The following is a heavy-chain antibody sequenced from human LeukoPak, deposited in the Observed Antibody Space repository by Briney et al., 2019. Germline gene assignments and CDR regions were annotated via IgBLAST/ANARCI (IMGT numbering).Heavy chain of an antibody. J-gene: IGHJ4*02. Sequence: GGSLRLSCAASGFTFSSYSMNWVRQAPGKGLEWVSSISSSSSYIYYADSVKGRFTISRDNSKNTLYLQMNSLRAEDTAVYYCAKAGGWYDSYFDYWGQGTLVTVSS. CDR3: AKAGGWYDSYFDY. D-gene: IGHD6-19*01. CDR1: GFTFSSYS. V-gene: IGHV3-21*04. CDR2: ISSSSSYI.